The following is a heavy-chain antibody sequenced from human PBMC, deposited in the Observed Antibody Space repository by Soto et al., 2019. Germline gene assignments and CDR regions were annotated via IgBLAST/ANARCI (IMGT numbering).Heavy chain of an antibody. Sequence: QVQLVQAGAEVKKPGSSVKVSCKASGGTFSSYAISWVRQAPGQGLEWMGGIIPISGTANYAQKFQGRVTITADESTSTVYMELSSLRSVDTAVDFCARSQGSSTSLEIYYYYYYGMDVWGQGTTVTVSS. CDR3: ARSQGSSTSLEIYYYYYYGMDV. D-gene: IGHD2-2*01. CDR1: GGTFSSYA. J-gene: IGHJ6*02. V-gene: IGHV1-69*01. CDR2: IIPISGTA.